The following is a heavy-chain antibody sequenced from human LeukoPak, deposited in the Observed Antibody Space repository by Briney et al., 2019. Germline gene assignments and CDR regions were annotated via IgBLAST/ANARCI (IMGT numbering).Heavy chain of an antibody. CDR3: ARDPILAITMVRGVMGYFDY. V-gene: IGHV3-11*04. CDR2: ISSSGSTI. J-gene: IGHJ4*02. CDR1: GFTFSDYY. Sequence: GGSLRLSCAASGFTFSDYYMSWIRQAPGKGLEWVSYISSSGSTIYYADSVKGRFTISRDNSKNTLYLQMNSLRAEDTAVYYCARDPILAITMVRGVMGYFDYWGQGTLVTVSS. D-gene: IGHD3-10*01.